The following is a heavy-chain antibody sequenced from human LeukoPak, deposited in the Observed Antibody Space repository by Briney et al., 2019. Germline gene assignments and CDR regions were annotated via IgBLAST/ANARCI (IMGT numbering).Heavy chain of an antibody. CDR1: GGSISSYY. V-gene: IGHV4-59*01. Sequence: SETLSLTCTVSGGSISSYYWSWIRQPPGKGREWIGYIYYSGSTNYNPSLKSRVTISVDTSKNQFSLKLSSVTAADTAVYYCARYGDPWYFDLWGRGTLVTVSS. CDR2: IYYSGST. D-gene: IGHD7-27*01. CDR3: ARYGDPWYFDL. J-gene: IGHJ2*01.